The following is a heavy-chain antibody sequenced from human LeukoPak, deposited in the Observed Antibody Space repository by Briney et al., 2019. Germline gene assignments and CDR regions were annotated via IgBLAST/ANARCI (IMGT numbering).Heavy chain of an antibody. CDR2: ISGSGSTI. CDR1: GFSFSDYH. D-gene: IGHD2-2*02. V-gene: IGHV3-11*01. J-gene: IGHJ4*02. Sequence: GGSLRLSCAGSGFSFSDYHMSWIRQAPGKGLEWVSYISGSGSTIYYADSVKGRFTISRDNAKNSLYLQVNSLRAEDTAVYYCARDRRHCSFTTCYTAYFDYWGQGTLVAVSS. CDR3: ARDRRHCSFTTCYTAYFDY.